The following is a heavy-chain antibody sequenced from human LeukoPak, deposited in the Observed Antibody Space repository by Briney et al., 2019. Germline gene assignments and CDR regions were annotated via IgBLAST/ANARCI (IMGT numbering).Heavy chain of an antibody. J-gene: IGHJ3*02. CDR2: IYHSGST. CDR3: AREGYGSGSSGAFDI. D-gene: IGHD3-10*01. CDR1: GGSISSGGYY. Sequence: PSQTLSLTCTVSGGSISSGGYYWSWIRQPPGKGLEWIGYIYHSGSTYYNPSLKSRVTISVDRSKNQFSLKLSSVTAADTAVYYCAREGYGSGSSGAFDIWGQGTMVTVSS. V-gene: IGHV4-30-2*01.